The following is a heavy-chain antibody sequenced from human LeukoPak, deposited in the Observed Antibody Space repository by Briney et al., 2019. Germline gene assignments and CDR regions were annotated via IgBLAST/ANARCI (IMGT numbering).Heavy chain of an antibody. J-gene: IGHJ4*02. Sequence: GSLRLSCAASGFTFSSYAMSWVRQAPGKGLEWVSLINDSGGNTYYAGSVKGRFTISRDNSKNTLFLQMSSLRAEDTAVYYCAKTSAGIRGGYFDYWGQGTLVTVSS. V-gene: IGHV3-23*01. CDR1: GFTFSSYA. D-gene: IGHD3-10*01. CDR3: AKTSAGIRGGYFDY. CDR2: INDSGGNT.